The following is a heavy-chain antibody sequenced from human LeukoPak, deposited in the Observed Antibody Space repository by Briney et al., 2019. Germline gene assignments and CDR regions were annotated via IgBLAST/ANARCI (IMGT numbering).Heavy chain of an antibody. CDR2: IYYSGST. V-gene: IGHV4-39*07. CDR3: ARRDDYGDYGYFDY. J-gene: IGHJ4*02. D-gene: IGHD4-17*01. Sequence: SETLSLTCTVSGGSISSSSYYWGWIRQPPGKGLEWIGSIYYSGSTNYNPSLKSRVTISVDTSKNQFSLKLSSVTAADTAVYYCARRDDYGDYGYFDYWGQGTLVTVSS. CDR1: GGSISSSSYY.